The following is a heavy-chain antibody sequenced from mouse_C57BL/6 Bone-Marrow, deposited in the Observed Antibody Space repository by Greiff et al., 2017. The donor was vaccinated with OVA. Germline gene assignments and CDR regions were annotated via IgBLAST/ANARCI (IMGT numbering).Heavy chain of an antibody. J-gene: IGHJ3*01. D-gene: IGHD2-3*01. V-gene: IGHV5-4*01. CDR2: ISDGGSYT. CDR1: GFTFSSYA. CDR3: ARDFDGYYPAWFAY. Sequence: DVMLVESGGGLVKPGGSLKLSCAASGFTFSSYAMSWVRQTPEKRLEWVATISDGGSYTYYPDNVKGRFTISRDNAKNNLYLQMSHLKSEDTAMYYGARDFDGYYPAWFAYWGQGTLVTVSA.